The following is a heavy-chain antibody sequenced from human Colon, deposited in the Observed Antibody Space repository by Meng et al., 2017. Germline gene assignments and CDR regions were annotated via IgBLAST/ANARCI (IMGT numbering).Heavy chain of an antibody. CDR3: ARDHGTGLDH. CDR2: ISSSGKII. Sequence: QGQGGGSGGGLVKPGGSLRLACAASGFTFRDYYMTWIRQAPGKGLEWVSHISSSGKIIDYADSVKGRFTISRDNANNSLYLQMDSLTADDTAVYYCARDHGTGLDHWGQGALVTVSS. J-gene: IGHJ4*02. D-gene: IGHD1-14*01. V-gene: IGHV3-11*01. CDR1: GFTFRDYY.